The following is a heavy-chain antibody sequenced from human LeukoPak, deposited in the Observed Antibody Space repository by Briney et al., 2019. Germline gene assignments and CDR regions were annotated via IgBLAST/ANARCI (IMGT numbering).Heavy chain of an antibody. V-gene: IGHV3-53*01. D-gene: IGHD4-17*01. CDR1: GFTASSNS. J-gene: IGHJ4*02. CDR3: ARRAGEYSHPYDY. Sequence: GGSLRLSCTVSGFTASSNSMSWVRQAPGKGLEWVSFIYSGGNTHCSDSVKGRFTISRDNSKNTLYLQMNSLRAEDTAVYYCARRAGEYSHPYDYWGQGTLVTVSS. CDR2: IYSGGNT.